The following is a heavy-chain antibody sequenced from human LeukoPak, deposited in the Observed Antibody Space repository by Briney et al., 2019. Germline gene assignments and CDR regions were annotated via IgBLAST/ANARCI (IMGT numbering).Heavy chain of an antibody. CDR1: GGTFSSYA. CDR3: ARDPAVAGIRGGYFDY. CDR2: IIPILGIA. J-gene: IGHJ4*02. V-gene: IGHV1-69*04. Sequence: GASVKVSCKASGGTFSSYAISWVRQAPGQGLEWMGRIIPILGIANYAQKFQGRATITADKSTSTAYMELSSLRSEDTAVYYCARDPAVAGIRGGYFDYWGQGTLVTVSS. D-gene: IGHD6-19*01.